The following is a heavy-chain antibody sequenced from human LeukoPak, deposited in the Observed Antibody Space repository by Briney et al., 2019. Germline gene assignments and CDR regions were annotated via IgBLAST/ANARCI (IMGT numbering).Heavy chain of an antibody. Sequence: GGSLRLSCAASGFTFSSYAMSWVRQAPGKGLEWGSYISSSGSTIYYADSVKGRFTISRDNAKNSLYLQMNSLRAEDTALYYCAKVGYCSGGSCHDAFDIWGQGTMVTVSS. D-gene: IGHD2-15*01. CDR3: AKVGYCSGGSCHDAFDI. CDR1: GFTFSSYA. CDR2: ISSSGSTI. J-gene: IGHJ3*02. V-gene: IGHV3-48*04.